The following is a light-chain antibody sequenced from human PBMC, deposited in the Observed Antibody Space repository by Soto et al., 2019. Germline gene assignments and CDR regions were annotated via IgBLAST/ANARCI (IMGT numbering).Light chain of an antibody. Sequence: QSVLTQPASVSGSPGQSITISCSGTSSDVGGYNYVSWYQQHPGKAPKLMIYEVSNRPSGVSNRVSGSTSGNTASLTISWLKAEDEADYYCSSYTSSSTLVFGGGTKVTVL. CDR2: EVS. CDR1: SSDVGGYNY. J-gene: IGLJ2*01. V-gene: IGLV2-14*01. CDR3: SSYTSSSTLV.